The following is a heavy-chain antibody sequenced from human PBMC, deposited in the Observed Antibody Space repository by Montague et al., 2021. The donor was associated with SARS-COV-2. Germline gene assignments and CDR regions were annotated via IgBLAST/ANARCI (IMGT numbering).Heavy chain of an antibody. CDR2: IYYSGST. Sequence: SETLSLTCAIYGGSFSGYYWSWIRQPPGKGLEWIGSIYYSGSTYYNPSLKGRVTISVDTSKNQFSLKLSSVTAADTAVYYCARKEMKYSSIWSTGGNWFDPWGQGTLVTVSS. CDR3: ARKEMKYSSIWSTGGNWFDP. V-gene: IGHV4-34*01. CDR1: GGSFSGYY. D-gene: IGHD6-13*01. J-gene: IGHJ5*02.